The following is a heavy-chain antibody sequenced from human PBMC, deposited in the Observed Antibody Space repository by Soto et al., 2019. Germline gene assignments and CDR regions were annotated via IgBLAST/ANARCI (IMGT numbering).Heavy chain of an antibody. V-gene: IGHV3-48*03. CDR3: AAGVNWNLFYYYYGLGV. CDR2: ISSSGSTI. CDR1: GFTFSSYE. D-gene: IGHD1-20*01. J-gene: IGHJ6*04. Sequence: WVSLRLSCAASGFTFSSYEMNWVRQAPGKGLAWVSYISSSGSTIYYADSVKGRFTISRDNAKNSLYLQMNSLRAEDTAVYCCAAGVNWNLFYYYYGLGVWGKGATIAVS.